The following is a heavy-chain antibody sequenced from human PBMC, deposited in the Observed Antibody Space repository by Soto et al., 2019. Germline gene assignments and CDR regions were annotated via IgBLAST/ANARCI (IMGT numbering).Heavy chain of an antibody. CDR3: AGERGSYCGGDCYDAFDI. CDR1: GFTFSSYW. V-gene: IGHV3-7*01. CDR2: IKQDGSEK. Sequence: GGSLRLSCAASGFTFSSYWMSWVRQAPGKGLEWVANIKQDGSEKYYGDSVKGRFTIARDNAKNSLYLQMNSLRAEDTAVYYCAGERGSYCGGDCYDAFDIWGQGTMVTVSS. J-gene: IGHJ3*02. D-gene: IGHD2-21*02.